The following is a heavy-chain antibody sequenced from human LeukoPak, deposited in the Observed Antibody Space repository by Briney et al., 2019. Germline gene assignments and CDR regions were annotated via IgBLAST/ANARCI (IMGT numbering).Heavy chain of an antibody. D-gene: IGHD3-10*01. CDR2: FDPEDGEA. V-gene: IGHV1-24*01. J-gene: IGHJ4*02. CDR3: ATCDRFGTLGDF. Sequence: GASVKVSCKASGYTFTGYYMHWVRQAPGQGLEWMGGFDPEDGEAIYAQKLQGRVTMTEDTSTNTAYMELSGLRSDDTAVYYCATCDRFGTLGDFWGQGTLVTVSS. CDR1: GYTFTGYY.